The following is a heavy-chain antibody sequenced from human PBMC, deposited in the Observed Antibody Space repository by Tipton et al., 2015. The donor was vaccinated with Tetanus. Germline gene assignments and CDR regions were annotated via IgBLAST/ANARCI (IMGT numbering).Heavy chain of an antibody. CDR1: DGSFNAYY. CDR2: VNQSGST. J-gene: IGHJ6*02. Sequence: LRLSCGVSDGSFNAYYWSWIRQTPGKGLEWIGEVNQSGSTKYNPSFNSRAAISVDTSKSQFSLNLSSVTAADTAVYYCARSGYYSRAYYHYRMDVWGQGTTVSVSS. V-gene: IGHV4-34*01. CDR3: ARSGYYSRAYYHYRMDV. D-gene: IGHD3-9*01.